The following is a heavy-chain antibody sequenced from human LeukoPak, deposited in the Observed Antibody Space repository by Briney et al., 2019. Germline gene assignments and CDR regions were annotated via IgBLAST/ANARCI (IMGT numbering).Heavy chain of an antibody. V-gene: IGHV4-59*01. CDR2: IYHSGST. CDR1: GFTFSSYS. J-gene: IGHJ4*02. Sequence: PGGSLRLSCAASGFTFSSYSMNWVRQAPGKGLEWIGYIYHSGSTNYNPSLTSRVTISVDTSKNQFSLKLSSVTAADTAVYYCARDGYSGNDGLWGQGTLVTVSS. D-gene: IGHD5-12*01. CDR3: ARDGYSGNDGL.